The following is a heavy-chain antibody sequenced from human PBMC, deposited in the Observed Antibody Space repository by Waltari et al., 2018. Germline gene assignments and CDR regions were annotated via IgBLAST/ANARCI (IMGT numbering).Heavy chain of an antibody. V-gene: IGHV4-59*01. Sequence: QVQLQESGPGLVKPSETLSLTCTVSGGSISSYYWSWIRQPPGKGLEWIGYIEYSGSTNYNPSLKSRVTISVDTSKNQFSLKLSSVNAADTAVYYCAHAWSDYYYYMDVWGKGTTVTVSS. J-gene: IGHJ6*03. D-gene: IGHD1-1*01. CDR1: GGSISSYY. CDR2: IEYSGST. CDR3: AHAWSDYYYYMDV.